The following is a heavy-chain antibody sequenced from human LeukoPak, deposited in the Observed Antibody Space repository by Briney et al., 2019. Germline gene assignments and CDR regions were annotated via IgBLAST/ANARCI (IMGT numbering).Heavy chain of an antibody. D-gene: IGHD6-19*01. CDR3: ARDYIAVSARGTEYFQH. J-gene: IGHJ1*01. CDR2: ITWNGGST. Sequence: GGSLRLSCAASGSTFDDYGMIWVRQAPGKGLEWVSGITWNGGSTAYADSVKGRFTISRDNAKNSLYLQMNSLRAEDTAFYYCARDYIAVSARGTEYFQHWGQGTLVTVSS. V-gene: IGHV3-20*04. CDR1: GSTFDDYG.